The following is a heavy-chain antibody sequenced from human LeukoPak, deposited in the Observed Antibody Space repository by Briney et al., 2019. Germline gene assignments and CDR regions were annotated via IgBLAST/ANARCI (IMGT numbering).Heavy chain of an antibody. CDR1: GGSFSGYY. D-gene: IGHD5-18*01. J-gene: IGHJ6*03. CDR3: ASPSGYSYGEAAYYYMDV. V-gene: IGHV4-34*01. CDR2: INHSGST. Sequence: SETLSLTCAVYGGSFSGYYWSWIRQPPGKGLEWIGEINHSGSTNYNPSLKSRVTISIDTSKNQFSLNLNSMTAADTAVYYCASPSGYSYGEAAYYYMDVWGKGTTVTVSS.